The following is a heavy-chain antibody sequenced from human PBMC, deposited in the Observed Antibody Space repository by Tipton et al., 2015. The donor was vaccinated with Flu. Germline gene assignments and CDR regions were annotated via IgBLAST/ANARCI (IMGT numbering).Heavy chain of an antibody. CDR2: IYYSGST. J-gene: IGHJ4*02. Sequence: TLSLTCTVSGGSISNYFWSWIRQSPGKGLEWIGFIYYSGSTNSNPSLESRVTISVDTSKNQFSLKIHSVTTADTAVYYCARGVAPGGEYYFDYWGRGTLVTVSS. V-gene: IGHV4-59*01. D-gene: IGHD6-13*01. CDR3: ARGVAPGGEYYFDY. CDR1: GGSISNYF.